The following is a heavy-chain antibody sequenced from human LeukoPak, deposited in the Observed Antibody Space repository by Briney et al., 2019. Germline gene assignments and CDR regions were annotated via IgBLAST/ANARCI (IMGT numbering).Heavy chain of an antibody. CDR2: IYYSGST. Sequence: PSKTLSLTCTVSGGSISNYYWSWIRQPPGKGLEWIGYIYYSGSTNYNPSLKSRVIISVDTSKNQFSLKLSSVAAADTAVYYCARDYGDYFDYWGQGTLVTVSS. CDR1: GGSISNYY. J-gene: IGHJ4*02. D-gene: IGHD4-17*01. CDR3: ARDYGDYFDY. V-gene: IGHV4-59*01.